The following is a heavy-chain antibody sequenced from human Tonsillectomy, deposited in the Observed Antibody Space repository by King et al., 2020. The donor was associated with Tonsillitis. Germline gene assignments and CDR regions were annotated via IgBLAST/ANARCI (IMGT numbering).Heavy chain of an antibody. V-gene: IGHV3-30*04. Sequence: VQLVESGGGVVQPGRSLRLSCAASGFTFSSYAMHWVRQAPGKGLEWVAVISYDGSNKYYADSVKGRFTISRDNSKNTLYLQMNSLRAEDTAVYYCASDIVVVVAALRPPNDAFDIWGQGKMVTVSS. CDR2: ISYDGSNK. CDR3: ASDIVVVVAALRPPNDAFDI. J-gene: IGHJ3*02. CDR1: GFTFSSYA. D-gene: IGHD2-15*01.